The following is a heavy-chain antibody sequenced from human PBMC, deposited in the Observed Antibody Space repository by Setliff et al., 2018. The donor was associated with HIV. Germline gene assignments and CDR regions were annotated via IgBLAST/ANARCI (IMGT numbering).Heavy chain of an antibody. CDR2: INQSGST. J-gene: IGHJ6*03. D-gene: IGHD3-3*01. CDR1: GRSLSGYY. CDR3: ARGVNPTYYDFWSGNYMRKYYYYYMDV. V-gene: IGHV4-34*01. Sequence: SETLSLTCAVYGRSLSGYYWSWIRQPPGKGLEWIGEINQSGSTNYNPSLKSRVTISVDTSKNQFSLKLSSVTAADTAVYDCARGVNPTYYDFWSGNYMRKYYYYYMDVWGKGTTVTVSS.